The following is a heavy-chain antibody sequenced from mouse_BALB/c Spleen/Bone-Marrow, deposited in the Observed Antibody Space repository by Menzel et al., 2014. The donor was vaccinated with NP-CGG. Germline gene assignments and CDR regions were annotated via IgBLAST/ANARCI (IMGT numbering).Heavy chain of an antibody. J-gene: IGHJ4*01. CDR3: ARXXXXXXXXXX. CDR2: IHYSGTT. V-gene: IGHV3-1*02. CDR1: GYSITSGYS. Sequence: EVHLVESGPDLXKPSQSLSLTCTVTGYSITSGYSWHWIRQFPGDXLEWMGXIHYSGTTNYNPSLKSRVSITRDTSKNXXXXXXNSVTTEDTATYYCARXXXXXXXXXXWGQGTSVTXSS.